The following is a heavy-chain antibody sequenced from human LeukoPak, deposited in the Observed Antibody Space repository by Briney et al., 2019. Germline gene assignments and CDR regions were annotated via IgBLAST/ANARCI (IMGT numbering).Heavy chain of an antibody. CDR2: IENKTNGGTT. D-gene: IGHD1-26*01. V-gene: IGHV3-15*04. Sequence: GGSLRLSCAASGFTLSNAYMSWVRQAPGKGLEWVGRIENKTNGGTTDYAAPVKGRFTISRDDSKNTLYLQMNSLKTEDTAVYYCTTTIVGVTTWFDPWGQGTLVTVSS. J-gene: IGHJ5*02. CDR1: GFTLSNAY. CDR3: TTTIVGVTTWFDP.